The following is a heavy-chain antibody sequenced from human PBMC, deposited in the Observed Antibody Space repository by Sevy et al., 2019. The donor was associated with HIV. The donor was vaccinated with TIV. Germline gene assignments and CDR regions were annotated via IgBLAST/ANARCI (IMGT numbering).Heavy chain of an antibody. D-gene: IGHD4-17*01. V-gene: IGHV3-48*03. CDR2: ISNSGTTI. CDR3: ARDLPPSATTVAHFDH. J-gene: IGHJ4*02. CDR1: GFTFSSYE. Sequence: GGSLRLSCAASGFTFSSYEMNWVRQAPGKGLEWVSYISNSGTTISYSDSVRGRFTISRDNARNSLYLQMNSLRGEDTAVYCCARDLPPSATTVAHFDHWGQGTLVTVSS.